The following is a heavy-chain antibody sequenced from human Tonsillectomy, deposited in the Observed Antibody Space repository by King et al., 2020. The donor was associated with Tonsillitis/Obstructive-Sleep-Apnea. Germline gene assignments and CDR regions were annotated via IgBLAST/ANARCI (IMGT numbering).Heavy chain of an antibody. CDR3: ARDDGGTVVTSFDR. CDR2: IRGSGGTT. J-gene: IGHJ4*02. CDR1: GFTFSSFV. V-gene: IGHV3-23*04. Sequence: QLVQSGGGLVQPGESLRLSCAASGFTFSSFVMSWVRQTPGKGLEWVAAIRGSGGTTSYADSVKGRFTISSDNSRNTLYLQMNSLRAEDAAVYYCARDDGGTVVTSFDRWGQGTLVTVSS. D-gene: IGHD4-23*01.